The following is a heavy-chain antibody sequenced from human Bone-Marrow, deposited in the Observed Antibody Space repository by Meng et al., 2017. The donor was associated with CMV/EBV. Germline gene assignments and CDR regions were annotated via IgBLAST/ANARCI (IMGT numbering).Heavy chain of an antibody. CDR2: ISTGSTI. J-gene: IGHJ6*02. Sequence: GESLKISCTASGFIFSSFEMNWVRQAPGKGLEWISHISTGSTIHYADSVKGRFTISRDNAKNSLYLQMNSLRAEDTAVYYCARDVYNFWSGSYYGLDVWGQGTMVTVSS. V-gene: IGHV3-48*03. CDR3: ARDVYNFWSGSYYGLDV. D-gene: IGHD3-3*01. CDR1: GFIFSSFE.